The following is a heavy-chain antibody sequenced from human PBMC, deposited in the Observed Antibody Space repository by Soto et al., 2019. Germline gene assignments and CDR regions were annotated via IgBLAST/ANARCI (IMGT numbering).Heavy chain of an antibody. CDR2: INTYNGNT. CDR3: ARGSSPVDFDY. Sequence: QVQLVQSGAEVKKPGASVQVSCKASGYTFTNYGINWVRQAPGQGLEWMGWINTYNGNTNFAQRLQGRVTMTTEASTSTAYMELRSLRSDDTAGYYCARGSSPVDFDYWGQGTLVTVSS. CDR1: GYTFTNYG. V-gene: IGHV1-18*01. D-gene: IGHD6-13*01. J-gene: IGHJ4*02.